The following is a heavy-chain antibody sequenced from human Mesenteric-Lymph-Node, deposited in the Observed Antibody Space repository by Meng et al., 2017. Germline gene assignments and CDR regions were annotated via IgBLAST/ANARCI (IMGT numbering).Heavy chain of an antibody. J-gene: IGHJ5*02. CDR3: ARAWTYYYDSSGQLGFDP. CDR2: IYHSGST. D-gene: IGHD3-22*01. Sequence: SETLSLTCAVSGGSISSSNWWSWVRQPPGKGLEWIGEIYHSGSTNYNPSLKSRVTISVDTSKNQFSLKLSSVTAADTAVYYCARAWTYYYDSSGQLGFDPWGQGTLVTVSS. CDR1: GGSISSSNW. V-gene: IGHV4-4*02.